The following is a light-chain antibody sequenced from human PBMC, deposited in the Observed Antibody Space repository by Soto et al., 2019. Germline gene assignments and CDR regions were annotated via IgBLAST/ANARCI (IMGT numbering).Light chain of an antibody. V-gene: IGKV1-39*01. CDR1: QSIANY. CDR2: ATS. CDR3: QQSSRPPLT. J-gene: IGKJ4*01. Sequence: DIQMTQSPSSLSASVGDRVTITCRASQSIANYLNWYQQKPGTAPKLLIFATSSLQSWVPSRLSGSASGPHLTLTISRLQPGAFATYYCQQSSRPPLTFGGGTKVDIK.